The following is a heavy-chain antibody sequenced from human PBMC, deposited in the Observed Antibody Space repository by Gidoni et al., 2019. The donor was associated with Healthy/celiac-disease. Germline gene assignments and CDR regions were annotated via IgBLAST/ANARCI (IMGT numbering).Heavy chain of an antibody. CDR2: IYYSGST. J-gene: IGHJ4*02. CDR3: ASTLQRITIFGVVEGFFDY. D-gene: IGHD3-3*01. CDR1: GGSISSYY. V-gene: IGHV4-59*01. Sequence: QVQLQESGPGLVTPSETLSLTCTVSGGSISSYYWSWIRQPPGKGLEWIGYIYYSGSTNYNPSLKSRVTISVDTSKNQFSLKLSSVTAADTAVYYCASTLQRITIFGVVEGFFDYWGQGTLVTVSS.